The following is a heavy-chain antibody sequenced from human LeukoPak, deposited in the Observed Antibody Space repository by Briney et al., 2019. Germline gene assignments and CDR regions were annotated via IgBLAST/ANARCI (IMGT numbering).Heavy chain of an antibody. D-gene: IGHD3-16*01. V-gene: IGHV3-30*18. CDR1: GFTFSNYG. CDR2: ITYDGSSE. Sequence: GGSLRLSCAASGFTFSNYGMHWVRQAPGKGLEWVATITYDGSSEYYADSVKDRFTVSRDNSKNTLYLQMSSLKTEDTAVYYCAKRGDGGHKSLEYWGQGTLVIASS. J-gene: IGHJ4*02. CDR3: AKRGDGGHKSLEY.